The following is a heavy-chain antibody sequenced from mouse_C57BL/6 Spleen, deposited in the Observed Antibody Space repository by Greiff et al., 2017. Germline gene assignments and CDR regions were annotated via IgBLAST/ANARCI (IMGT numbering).Heavy chain of an antibody. V-gene: IGHV1-62-2*01. CDR2: FYPGSGSI. J-gene: IGHJ1*03. CDR3: ARHEDDYYGSSHRYFDV. D-gene: IGHD1-1*01. CDR1: GYTFTEYT. Sequence: VQLKESGAELVKPGASVKLSCKASGYTFTEYTIHWVKQRSGQGLEWIGWFYPGSGSIKYNEKFKDKATLTADKSSSTVYMELSRLTSEDSAVYFCARHEDDYYGSSHRYFDVWGTGTTVTVSS.